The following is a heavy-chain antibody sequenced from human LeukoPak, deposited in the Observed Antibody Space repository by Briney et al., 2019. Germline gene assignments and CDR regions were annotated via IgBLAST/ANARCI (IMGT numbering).Heavy chain of an antibody. J-gene: IGHJ4*02. V-gene: IGHV4-59*01. Sequence: SETLSLTCTVSGGSISSYYWSWIRQPPGKGLEWIGYIYYSGSTNYNPSLKSRVTISVDTSKNQFSLKLSSVTAADTAVYYCASSEYSNPSPDYWGQGTLVTVSS. D-gene: IGHD6-6*01. CDR2: IYYSGST. CDR3: ASSEYSNPSPDY. CDR1: GGSISSYY.